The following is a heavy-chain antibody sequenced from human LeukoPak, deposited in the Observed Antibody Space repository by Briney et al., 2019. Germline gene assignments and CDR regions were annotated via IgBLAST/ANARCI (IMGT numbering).Heavy chain of an antibody. V-gene: IGHV3-20*04. CDR1: GFIVGEYG. CDR2: ISRSGATT. Sequence: GGSLRLSCSGSGFIVGEYGMSWVRQPPGKGLQWVSGISRSGATTGYADSVKGRFTISRDNAKNFVYLQMDRLRAEDTALYYCARRSPEYDTNGFYYGGFDYWGPGTLVSVSS. CDR3: ARRSPEYDTNGFYYGGFDY. D-gene: IGHD3-10*01. J-gene: IGHJ4*01.